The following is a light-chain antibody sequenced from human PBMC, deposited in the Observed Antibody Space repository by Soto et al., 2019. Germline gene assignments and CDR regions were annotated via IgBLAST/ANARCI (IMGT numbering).Light chain of an antibody. J-gene: IGLJ3*02. CDR2: RNN. V-gene: IGLV1-47*01. CDR1: SSNIGSNY. Sequence: VLTQPPSASGTPGQWVTISCSGSSSNIGSNYVYWYQQLPGTAPKLLIYRNNQRPSGVPDRFSGSKSGTSASLAISGLRSEDEADYYCAAWDDSLSGWVFGGGTQLTVL. CDR3: AAWDDSLSGWV.